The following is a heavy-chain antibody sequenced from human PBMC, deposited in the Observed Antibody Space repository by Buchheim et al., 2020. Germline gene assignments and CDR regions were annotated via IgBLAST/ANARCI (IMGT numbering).Heavy chain of an antibody. J-gene: IGHJ5*02. CDR2: IGNGGST. CDR3: AKSPGITGTTGFWFDA. CDR1: GFTFSSFA. Sequence: EVQLLESGGGLVQPGESLRVSCAASGFTFSSFAMSWVRQAPGKGLEWVSAIGNGGSTYYADSVKGRFTVSRDNSNHTMYLQMNSLRAEDTAVYFCAKSPGITGTTGFWFDAWGQGTL. D-gene: IGHD1-7*01. V-gene: IGHV3-23*01.